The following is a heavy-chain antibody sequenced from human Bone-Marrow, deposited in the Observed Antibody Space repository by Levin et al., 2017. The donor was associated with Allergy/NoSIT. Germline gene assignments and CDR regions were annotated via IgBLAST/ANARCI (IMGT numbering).Heavy chain of an antibody. CDR2: ISGSSSNI. D-gene: IGHD2-2*01. CDR3: ARDQSVGSQLKYYFDL. V-gene: IGHV3-48*02. J-gene: IGHJ4*02. Sequence: GESLKISCAASGFILSNCATNWVRQAPGKGLEWIAYISGSSSNIHYADSVKGRFTVSRDRAKNSLYLQMNSLRDEDTAVYYCARDQSVGSQLKYYFDLWGQGTLVTVSS. CDR1: GFILSNCA.